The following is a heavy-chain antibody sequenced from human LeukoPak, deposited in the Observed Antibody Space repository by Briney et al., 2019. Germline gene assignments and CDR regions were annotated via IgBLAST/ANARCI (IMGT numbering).Heavy chain of an antibody. J-gene: IGHJ4*02. CDR3: LSGSGH. Sequence: GGSLRLSCAAAGFIFRNYWMGWVRQAPGKGLEWVANINENGSEKYYVDSVKGRFIISRDNAKNSLYLQMNILRAEDTAVFYCLSGSGHCGQGALVTVSS. V-gene: IGHV3-7*01. CDR1: GFIFRNYW. CDR2: INENGSEK. D-gene: IGHD3-10*01.